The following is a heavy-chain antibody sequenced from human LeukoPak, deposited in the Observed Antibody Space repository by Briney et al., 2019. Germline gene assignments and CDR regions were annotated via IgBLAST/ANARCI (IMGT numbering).Heavy chain of an antibody. CDR3: AKDGRAEILLWFGELYRPLYYSDY. V-gene: IGHV3-23*01. J-gene: IGHJ4*02. D-gene: IGHD3-10*01. Sequence: GGSLRLSCAASGFTFSSYAMSWVRQAPGKGLEWVSAISGSGGSTYYADSVKGRFTISRDNSKNTLYLQMNSLRAEDTAVYYCAKDGRAEILLWFGELYRPLYYSDYWGQGTLVTVSS. CDR1: GFTFSSYA. CDR2: ISGSGGST.